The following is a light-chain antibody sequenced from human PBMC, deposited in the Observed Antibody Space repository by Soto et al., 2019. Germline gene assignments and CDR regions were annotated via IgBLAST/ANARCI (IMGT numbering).Light chain of an antibody. CDR3: QQYNNWPPWT. CDR1: HSVSTN. J-gene: IGKJ1*01. Sequence: EIVMTQSPATLSVSPGEGATLSCRASHSVSTNLAWYQQRPGQAPRLLIYGASTRATGIPARFSGTGFGTEFTLTITSLQSGDFAVYYCQQYNNWPPWTFGQGTKVDIK. V-gene: IGKV3-15*01. CDR2: GAS.